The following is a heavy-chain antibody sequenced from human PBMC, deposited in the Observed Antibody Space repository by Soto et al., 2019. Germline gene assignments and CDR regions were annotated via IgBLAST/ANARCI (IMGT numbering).Heavy chain of an antibody. J-gene: IGHJ4*02. Sequence: GSVKVSCKASGDTFTCYYIHWVRQAPGQGLEWMGIINPNGGITTYAQKFRAGFSMTRDTSTSTVYLELSSLRSEDSAVYHCATSVNSAMAFDYWRQGTLVTASS. V-gene: IGHV1-46*01. CDR1: GDTFTCYY. D-gene: IGHD5-18*01. CDR3: ATSVNSAMAFDY. CDR2: INPNGGIT.